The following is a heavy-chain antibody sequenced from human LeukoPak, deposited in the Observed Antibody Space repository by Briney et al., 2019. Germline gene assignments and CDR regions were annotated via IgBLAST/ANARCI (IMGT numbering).Heavy chain of an antibody. CDR2: ISYDGSNK. CDR1: GFSFTNYA. D-gene: IGHD1-26*01. Sequence: GRSLRLSCAASGFSFTNYAMHWVRQAPGKGLEWVAVISYDGSNKYYADSVKGRFTISRDNSKNTLSLQMNSLRAEDTAVYYCAKDLEGGEGATSLGFDYWGQGTLVTVSS. J-gene: IGHJ4*02. CDR3: AKDLEGGEGATSLGFDY. V-gene: IGHV3-30*04.